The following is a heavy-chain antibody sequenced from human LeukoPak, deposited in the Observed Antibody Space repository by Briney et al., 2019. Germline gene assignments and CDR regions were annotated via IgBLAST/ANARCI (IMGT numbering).Heavy chain of an antibody. D-gene: IGHD6-19*01. J-gene: IGHJ4*02. Sequence: GGSLRLSCAASGFTFSNYTMHWVRQAPGKGLDWVAVILENGSNQYYADSVKGRFTISRDNSKNTLFLQVNSLRGEDTAMYYCARVQGGGYRTADYWGQGTLVTVSS. CDR3: ARVQGGGYRTADY. V-gene: IGHV3-30*04. CDR1: GFTFSNYT. CDR2: ILENGSNQ.